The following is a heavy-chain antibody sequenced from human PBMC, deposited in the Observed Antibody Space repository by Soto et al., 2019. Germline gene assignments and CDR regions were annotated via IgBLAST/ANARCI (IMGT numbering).Heavy chain of an antibody. CDR1: GFTFSSYG. CDR2: ISYDGSNK. J-gene: IGHJ4*02. CDR3: AKPVAPAAIRPGGDY. D-gene: IGHD2-2*02. V-gene: IGHV3-30*18. Sequence: GSLRLSCAASGFTFSSYGMHWVRQAPGKGLEWVAVISYDGSNKYYADSVKGRFTISRDNSKNTLYLQMNSLRAEDTAVYYCAKPVAPAAIRPGGDYWGQGTLVTVSS.